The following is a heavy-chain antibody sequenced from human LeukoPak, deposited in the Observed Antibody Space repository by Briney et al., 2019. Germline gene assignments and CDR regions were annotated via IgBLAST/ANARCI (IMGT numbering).Heavy chain of an antibody. Sequence: PGGSLRLSCAVSGFTFSSYAMSWVRQAPGKGLEWVSAISGSGGSTYYADSVKGRFTISIDNSKNTLYLQMNSLRAEDTALYYCARDGPGYSYGSYMVYWGQGTLVTVSS. CDR3: ARDGPGYSYGSYMVY. J-gene: IGHJ4*02. D-gene: IGHD5-18*01. CDR2: ISGSGGST. V-gene: IGHV3-23*01. CDR1: GFTFSSYA.